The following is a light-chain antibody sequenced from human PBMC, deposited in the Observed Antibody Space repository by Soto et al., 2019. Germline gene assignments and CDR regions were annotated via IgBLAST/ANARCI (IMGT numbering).Light chain of an antibody. J-gene: IGKJ4*01. V-gene: IGKV3-15*01. CDR3: QQYKNWLALT. CDR2: GVS. Sequence: EIVMIQSPATLSVSPGERATLSCRASQRLSSNLAWYQQKPGQAPRLLIYGVSTRATGVPARFSGSGSGTEFTLTISSLQSEDSAVYYCQQYKNWLALTFGGGTKVDIK. CDR1: QRLSSN.